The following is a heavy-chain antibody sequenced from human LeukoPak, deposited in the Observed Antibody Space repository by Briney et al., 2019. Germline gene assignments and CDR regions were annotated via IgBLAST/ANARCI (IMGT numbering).Heavy chain of an antibody. CDR2: ISYDGSNK. Sequence: GGSLRLSCAASGFTSSSYAMHWVRQAPGKGLEWVAVISYDGSNKYYADSVKGRFTISRDNSKNTLYLQMNSLRAEDTAVYYCARDPSPLGYCSGGSCLGIDYWGQGTLVTVSS. V-gene: IGHV3-30*04. CDR3: ARDPSPLGYCSGGSCLGIDY. CDR1: GFTSSSYA. J-gene: IGHJ4*02. D-gene: IGHD2-15*01.